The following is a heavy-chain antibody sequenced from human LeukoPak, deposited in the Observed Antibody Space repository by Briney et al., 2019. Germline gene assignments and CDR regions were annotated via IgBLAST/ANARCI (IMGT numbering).Heavy chain of an antibody. Sequence: ASAKVSCKASGYTFTSYYMHWVRQAPGQGLEWMGWINPNSGGTNYAQKFQGWVTMTRDTSISTAYMELSRLRSDDTAVYYCARDITGTTGLGVDAFDIWGQGTMVTVSS. J-gene: IGHJ3*02. D-gene: IGHD1-20*01. CDR1: GYTFTSYY. V-gene: IGHV1-2*04. CDR2: INPNSGGT. CDR3: ARDITGTTGLGVDAFDI.